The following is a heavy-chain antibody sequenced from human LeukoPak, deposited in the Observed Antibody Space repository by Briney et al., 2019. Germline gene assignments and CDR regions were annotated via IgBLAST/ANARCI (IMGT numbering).Heavy chain of an antibody. D-gene: IGHD6-13*01. CDR1: GFTFSSYW. J-gene: IGHJ4*02. CDR2: INSDGSST. Sequence: GGSLRLSCAASGFTFSSYWMHWVRQAPGKGLVWVSRINSDGSSTSYADSVKGRFTISRDNAKNTLYLQMNSLRAEDTAVYYCATLAAAGTVDYWGQGTLVTVSS. CDR3: ATLAAAGTVDY. V-gene: IGHV3-74*01.